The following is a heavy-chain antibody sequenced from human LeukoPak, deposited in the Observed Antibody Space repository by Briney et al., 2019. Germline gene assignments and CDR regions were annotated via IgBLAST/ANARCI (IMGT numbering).Heavy chain of an antibody. J-gene: IGHJ6*02. CDR1: GFTVSSYY. CDR3: ARSYVNRLFGTDV. CDR2: IYSGGST. V-gene: IGHV3-66*01. Sequence: PGGSLRLSCAASGFTVSSYYMTWVRKAPGKGLEWVSVIYSGGSTYYADSVKGRVAISRDNSKNTVFLQMNSVRAEDTAVYYCARSYVNRLFGTDVWGQGTTVTVSS. D-gene: IGHD3-16*01.